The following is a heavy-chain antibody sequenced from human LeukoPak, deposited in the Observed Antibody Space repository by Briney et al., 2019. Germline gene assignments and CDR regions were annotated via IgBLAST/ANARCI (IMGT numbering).Heavy chain of an antibody. D-gene: IGHD3-10*01. CDR1: GGTFSSYI. J-gene: IGHJ4*02. V-gene: IGHV1-69*13. Sequence: ASVKVSCKASGGTFSSYIITWVRQAPGQGLEWMGRIIPMFGTPNYAQKFQDRVTITADESARTAYMELSSLRFEDTAVYYCATRKLYGSGSYYIDYWGQGTLVTVSS. CDR2: IIPMFGTP. CDR3: ATRKLYGSGSYYIDY.